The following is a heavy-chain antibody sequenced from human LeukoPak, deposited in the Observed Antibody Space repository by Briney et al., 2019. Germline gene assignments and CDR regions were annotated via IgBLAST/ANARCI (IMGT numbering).Heavy chain of an antibody. Sequence: ASVKVSCKASGYTFINYAINWGRQAPGQRLEWVGWINAVNGNTKYSPKFQGRVSITRDTSASTAYMELSSLTSEDTAVYYCARGPRAAAGDYWGQGTLVTVSS. J-gene: IGHJ4*02. V-gene: IGHV1-3*01. CDR2: INAVNGNT. D-gene: IGHD6-13*01. CDR3: ARGPRAAAGDY. CDR1: GYTFINYA.